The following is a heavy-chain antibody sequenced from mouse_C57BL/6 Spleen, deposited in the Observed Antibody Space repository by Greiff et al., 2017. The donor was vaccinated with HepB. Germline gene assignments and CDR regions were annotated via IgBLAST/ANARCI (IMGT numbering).Heavy chain of an antibody. CDR3: ARERQFFDY. CDR2: ISDGGSYT. J-gene: IGHJ2*01. V-gene: IGHV5-4*01. CDR1: GFTFSSYA. Sequence: EVKLVESGGGLVKPGGSLKLSCAASGFTFSSYAMSWVRQTPEKRLEWVATISDGGSYTYYPDNVKGRFTISRDNAKNNLYLQMSHLKSEDTAMYYCARERQFFDYWGQGTTLTVSS.